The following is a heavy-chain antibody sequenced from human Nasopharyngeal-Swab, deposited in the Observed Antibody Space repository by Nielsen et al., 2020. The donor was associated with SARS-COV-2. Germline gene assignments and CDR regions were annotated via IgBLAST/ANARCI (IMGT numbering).Heavy chain of an antibody. V-gene: IGHV3-11*04. Sequence: GESLKISCAASGFTFSDYYMSWIRQAPGKGLEWVSYISGSGSTIYYADSVKGRFTISRDNAKNSLYLQMNSLRAEDTAVYYCARDIVGATPNFDYWGQGTLVTVSS. J-gene: IGHJ4*02. D-gene: IGHD1-26*01. CDR3: ARDIVGATPNFDY. CDR2: ISGSGSTI. CDR1: GFTFSDYY.